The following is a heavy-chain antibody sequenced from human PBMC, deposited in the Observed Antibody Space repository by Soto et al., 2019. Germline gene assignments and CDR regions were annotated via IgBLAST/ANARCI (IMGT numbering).Heavy chain of an antibody. V-gene: IGHV4-39*01. CDR1: GGSIRSISYY. CDR2: IYYSGST. J-gene: IGHJ4*02. Sequence: PSETLSLTCTVPGGSIRSISYYWGWIRQPPGKGLEWIGSIYYSGSTYYNPSLKSRVTISVDTSKNQFSLKLSSVTAADTAVYYCARPARTNYYDSSGYLAKGYYFDYCGQGTLVTVS. CDR3: ARPARTNYYDSSGYLAKGYYFDY. D-gene: IGHD3-22*01.